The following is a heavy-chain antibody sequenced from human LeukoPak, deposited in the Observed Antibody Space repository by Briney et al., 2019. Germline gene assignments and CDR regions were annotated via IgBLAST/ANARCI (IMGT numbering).Heavy chain of an antibody. CDR2: IWSDGSNK. D-gene: IGHD6-19*01. J-gene: IGHJ5*02. V-gene: IGHV3-33*01. CDR3: ARDSLGTSSGWFDP. CDR1: GLTFSSYG. Sequence: GGSLRLSCAASGLTFSSYGMHWVRQAPGKGLEWVAVIWSDGSNKYYADSVKGRFTISRDNSKNTLFLQMNSLRTEDTAVYYCARDSLGTSSGWFDPWGQGTLVTVSS.